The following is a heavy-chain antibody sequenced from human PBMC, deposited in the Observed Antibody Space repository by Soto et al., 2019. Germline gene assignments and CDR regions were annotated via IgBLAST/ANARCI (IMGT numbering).Heavy chain of an antibody. CDR1: GDSIRSYY. J-gene: IGHJ4*03. Sequence: SETLSLTCTVSGDSIRSYYWTWIRQPPGKGLELIGYIYYSGSTRYNPSLKSRVTISVDMSKNQFSLKLSSVIAADTAVYYCAGAYGGFDKGLDDWGQGAVEKVSS. CDR3: AGAYGGFDKGLDD. V-gene: IGHV4-59*01. D-gene: IGHD5-12*01. CDR2: IYYSGST.